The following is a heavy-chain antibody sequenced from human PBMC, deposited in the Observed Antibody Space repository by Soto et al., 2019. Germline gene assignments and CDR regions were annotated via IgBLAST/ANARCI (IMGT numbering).Heavy chain of an antibody. J-gene: IGHJ6*02. CDR2: IYGGGGP. D-gene: IGHD3-10*01. CDR1: GLIVTTSY. V-gene: IGHV3-66*01. Sequence: GGSLRLSCAGSGLIVTTSYMSWVRQAPGKGLEWVSGIYGGGGPYYADSVKDRFTVSRDNSKSTLYLQMNSLRAEDTAVYYCARGVGRAAIASYYYYGMDVWGQGTTVTVSS. CDR3: ARGVGRAAIASYYYYGMDV.